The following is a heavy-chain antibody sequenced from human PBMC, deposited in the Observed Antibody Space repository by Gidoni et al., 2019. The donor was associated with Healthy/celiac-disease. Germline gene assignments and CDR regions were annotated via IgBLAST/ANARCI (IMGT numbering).Heavy chain of an antibody. D-gene: IGHD1-1*01. Sequence: QVQLVQSGAEVKKPGASVKVSCTASGYTFTSYDINWVRQATGQGLEWMGWMNPNSGNTGYEQKFQGRVTMTRNTSISTAYMELSSLRSEDTAVYYCARGRTIPGPTNYWGQGTLVTVSS. J-gene: IGHJ4*02. CDR1: GYTFTSYD. V-gene: IGHV1-8*01. CDR3: ARGRTIPGPTNY. CDR2: MNPNSGNT.